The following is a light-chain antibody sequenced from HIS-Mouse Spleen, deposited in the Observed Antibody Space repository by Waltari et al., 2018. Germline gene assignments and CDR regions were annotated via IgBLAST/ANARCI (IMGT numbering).Light chain of an antibody. CDR1: SSDVGGYNY. J-gene: IGLJ3*02. V-gene: IGLV2-8*01. CDR3: SSYAGSNNFEV. Sequence: QSALTQPPSASGSPGQSVTISCTGTSSDVGGYNYVSWYQQHPGKAPKLMIYEVSKLPSGVPARFSGSKSGNTASLTVSGLQAEDEADYYCSSYAGSNNFEVFGGGTKLTVL. CDR2: EVS.